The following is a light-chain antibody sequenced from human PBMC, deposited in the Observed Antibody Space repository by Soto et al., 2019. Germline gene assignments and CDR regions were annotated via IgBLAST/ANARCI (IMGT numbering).Light chain of an antibody. CDR1: SGHSSYA. J-gene: IGLJ2*01. V-gene: IGLV4-69*01. Sequence: QSVLTQSPSASASLGASVKLTCTLSSGHSSYAIAWHQQQPEKGPRYLMKLNSDGSHSKGDGIPDRFSGSSSGAERYLTISSLQYEDEADDYRQTWGTGILVFGGGTKLTVL. CDR3: QTWGTGILV. CDR2: LNSDGSH.